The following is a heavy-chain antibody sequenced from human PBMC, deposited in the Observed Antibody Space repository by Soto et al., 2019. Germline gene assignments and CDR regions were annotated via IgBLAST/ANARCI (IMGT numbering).Heavy chain of an antibody. CDR3: ARRYGSAIEY. CDR1: GGTISSWY. V-gene: IGHV4-59*08. Sequence: SETLSLTCTVSGGTISSWYWIWIRQPPGKGLEWIGYIYYSGSTNCNPSLKSRVTISVDTSKNQFSLKLSSVTAADTAVYYCARRYGSAIEYWGQGTLVTVSS. D-gene: IGHD1-26*01. J-gene: IGHJ4*02. CDR2: IYYSGST.